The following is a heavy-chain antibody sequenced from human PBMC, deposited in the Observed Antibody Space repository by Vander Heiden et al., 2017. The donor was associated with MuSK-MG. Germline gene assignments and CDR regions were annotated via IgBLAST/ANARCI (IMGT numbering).Heavy chain of an antibody. V-gene: IGHV3-23*01. J-gene: IGHJ3*02. CDR3: AKGRRSSRYLGFDI. Sequence: EVQLLASGGGLVQPGGSLRLSFAAPGFPFRNYGMSWVRQAPAKGLEWVSGISDSGVGTYYADSVKGRFTISRDDSKNTVYLQMNSLRAEDTALYYCAKGRRSSRYLGFDIWGQGTMVTVSA. D-gene: IGHD1-1*01. CDR2: ISDSGVGT. CDR1: GFPFRNYG.